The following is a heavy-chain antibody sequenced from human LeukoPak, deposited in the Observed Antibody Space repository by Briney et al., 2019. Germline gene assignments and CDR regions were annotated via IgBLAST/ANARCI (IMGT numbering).Heavy chain of an antibody. CDR1: GDSVSSNSAA. CDR3: ARARLLVLFWYEHAFDI. J-gene: IGHJ3*02. V-gene: IGHV6-1*01. CDR2: TYYRSKWYN. D-gene: IGHD3-10*01. Sequence: SQTLSLTCAISGDSVSSNSAAWNWIRQSPSRGLEWLGRTYYRSKWYNDYAVSVKGRITINPDTSKNQFSLQLNSVTPEDTAVYYCARARLLVLFWYEHAFDIWGQGTMVTVSS.